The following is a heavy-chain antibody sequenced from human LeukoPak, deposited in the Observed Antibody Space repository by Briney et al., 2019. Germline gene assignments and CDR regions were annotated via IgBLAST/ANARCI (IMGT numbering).Heavy chain of an antibody. Sequence: GSLRLSCAASGFTFSSYAMSWVRQAPGKGLEWVSAISGSGGSTYYADSVKGRLTISRDNSKNTLYLQMNSLRAEDTAVYYCAKGGSSWYPFDYWGQGTLVTVSS. CDR2: ISGSGGST. CDR1: GFTFSSYA. J-gene: IGHJ4*02. V-gene: IGHV3-23*01. CDR3: AKGGSSWYPFDY. D-gene: IGHD6-13*01.